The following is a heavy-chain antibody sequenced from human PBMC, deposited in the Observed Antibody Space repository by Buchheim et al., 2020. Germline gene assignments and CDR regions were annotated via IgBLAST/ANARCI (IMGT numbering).Heavy chain of an antibody. CDR3: AKFPRGYIALYEDYFDY. D-gene: IGHD6-13*01. J-gene: IGHJ4*02. CDR2: ISGSGGST. V-gene: IGHV3-23*01. CDR1: GFTFSSYA. Sequence: EVQLLESGGGLVQHGGSLRLSCAASGFTFSSYAMSWVRQAPGKGLEWGSAISGSGGSTYYADSVKGRFTISRDNSKNTLYLQMNSLRAEDTAVYYCAKFPRGYIALYEDYFDYWGQGTL.